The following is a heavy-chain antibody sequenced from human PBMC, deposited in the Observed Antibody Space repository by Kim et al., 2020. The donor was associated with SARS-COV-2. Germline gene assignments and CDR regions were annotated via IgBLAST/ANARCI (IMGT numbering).Heavy chain of an antibody. V-gene: IGHV1-18*01. CDR3: ARVGAVVSVAGLIDY. D-gene: IGHD6-19*01. CDR2: ISAYNGNT. J-gene: IGHJ4*02. Sequence: ASVKVSCKASGYTFTSYGISWVRQAPGQGLEWMGWISAYNGNTNYAQKLQGRVTMTTDTSTSTAYMELRSLRSDDTAVYYCARVGAVVSVAGLIDYWGQGTLVTVSS. CDR1: GYTFTSYG.